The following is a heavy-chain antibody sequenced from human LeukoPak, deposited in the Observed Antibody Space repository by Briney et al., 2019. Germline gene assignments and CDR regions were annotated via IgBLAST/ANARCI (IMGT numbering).Heavy chain of an antibody. CDR3: ARGVGYCSSTSCSLDY. V-gene: IGHV1-18*01. Sequence: GASVKVSCKASGYTFTSYGISWVRQAPGQGLEWMGWISAYNGNTNYAQKLQGRVTMTTDTSTSTAYMELRSLRSDDTAVYYCARGVGYCSSTSCSLDYWGQGTLVTVSS. D-gene: IGHD2-2*01. CDR2: ISAYNGNT. CDR1: GYTFTSYG. J-gene: IGHJ4*02.